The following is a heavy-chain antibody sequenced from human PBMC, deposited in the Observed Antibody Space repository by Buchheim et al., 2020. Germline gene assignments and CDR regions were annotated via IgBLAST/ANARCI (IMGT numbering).Heavy chain of an antibody. V-gene: IGHV3-23*01. CDR1: GFTFSSYA. D-gene: IGHD3-3*01. Sequence: EVQLLESGGGLVQPGGSLRLSCAASGFTFSSYAMSWVRQAPGKGLEWVSAISGSGGSTYYADSVKGRFTISRDNSKNTLYLQSNRLRDEDTAVYYCAKDTGGRVTIFGVPLGDYYYYYGMDVWGQGTT. CDR3: AKDTGGRVTIFGVPLGDYYYYYGMDV. J-gene: IGHJ6*02. CDR2: ISGSGGST.